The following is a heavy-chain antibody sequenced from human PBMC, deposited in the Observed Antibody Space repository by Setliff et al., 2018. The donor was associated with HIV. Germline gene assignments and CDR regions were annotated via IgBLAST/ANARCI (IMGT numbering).Heavy chain of an antibody. CDR2: IYYSGGT. CDR1: GGSLNRHY. Sequence: PSETLSLTCSVSGGSLNRHYWSWIRQAPGKGLEGLGYIYYSGGTNYNSHPSLKSRVTILVDTSKNQFSLRLSSVTAADTAVYYCARRAYSPGPFWYFDIWGRGTPVTVSS. J-gene: IGHJ2*01. CDR3: ARRAYSPGPFWYFDI. D-gene: IGHD4-4*01. V-gene: IGHV4-59*11.